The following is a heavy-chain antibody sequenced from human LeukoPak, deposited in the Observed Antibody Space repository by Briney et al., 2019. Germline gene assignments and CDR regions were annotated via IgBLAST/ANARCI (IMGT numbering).Heavy chain of an antibody. CDR3: ARGRAAAAGTWFDP. Sequence: PSETLSLTCTVSDGFISSSNYHWSWIRQPPGKGLEWIGEINHSGSTNYNPSLKSRVTISVDTSKNQFSLKLSSVTAADTAVYYCARGRAAAAGTWFDPWGQGTLVTVSS. V-gene: IGHV4-39*07. CDR1: DGFISSSNYH. CDR2: INHSGST. J-gene: IGHJ5*02. D-gene: IGHD6-13*01.